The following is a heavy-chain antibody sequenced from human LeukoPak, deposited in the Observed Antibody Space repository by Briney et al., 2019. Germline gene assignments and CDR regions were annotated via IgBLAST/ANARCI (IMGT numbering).Heavy chain of an antibody. J-gene: IGHJ5*02. Sequence: GGSLRLSCAASGFTFSSYGMSWVRQAPGKGLEWVSAISGSGGSTYYADSVKGRFTISRDNAKNSLYLQMNSLRAEDTAVYYCARDSSGYEQGVNWFDPWGQGTLVTVSS. D-gene: IGHD5-12*01. CDR2: ISGSGGST. CDR3: ARDSSGYEQGVNWFDP. CDR1: GFTFSSYG. V-gene: IGHV3-23*01.